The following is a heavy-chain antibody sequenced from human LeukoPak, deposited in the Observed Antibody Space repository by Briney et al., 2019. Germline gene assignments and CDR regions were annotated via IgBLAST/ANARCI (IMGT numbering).Heavy chain of an antibody. J-gene: IGHJ4*02. CDR1: SGSFSGYY. CDR3: AIGLKITMVRGVTHPFDY. Sequence: SETLSLTCAVYSGSFSGYYWRWLPQPPGKGLGWIREINHSGTTNSNPSHKSRVTIGVDTSKTQPSLKLSSVTAACTAVYYCAIGLKITMVRGVTHPFDYWGQGTLVTVSS. CDR2: INHSGTT. D-gene: IGHD3-10*01. V-gene: IGHV4-34*01.